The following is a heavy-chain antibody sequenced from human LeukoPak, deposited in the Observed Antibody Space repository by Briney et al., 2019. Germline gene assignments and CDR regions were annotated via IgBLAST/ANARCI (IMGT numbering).Heavy chain of an antibody. D-gene: IGHD2-21*01. CDR1: GITFNNYA. Sequence: GGSLRLSCVASGITFNNYAMSWVRQGPGMGLEWVSSISGAGGSTYYADSVKGRSTISRDNSKKTLYLEMSSLRAEDAAVYYCAINYSLDYWGQGTLVTVSS. J-gene: IGHJ4*02. CDR2: ISGAGGST. V-gene: IGHV3-23*01. CDR3: AINYSLDY.